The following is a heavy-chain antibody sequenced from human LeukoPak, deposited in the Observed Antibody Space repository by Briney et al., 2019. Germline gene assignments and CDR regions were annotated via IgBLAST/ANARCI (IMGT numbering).Heavy chain of an antibody. D-gene: IGHD3-10*01. J-gene: IGHJ4*02. CDR1: GGSITSYY. CDR2: IYNSGRT. Sequence: SETLSLTCTVSGGSITSYYWSWIRQPPGKGLEWIGYIYNSGRTNYNPSLKSRVTISADTSKNQFSLNLTSVTAADTAVYYCARLLLLWFGEPDYWGQGTVVTVSS. V-gene: IGHV4-59*01. CDR3: ARLLLLWFGEPDY.